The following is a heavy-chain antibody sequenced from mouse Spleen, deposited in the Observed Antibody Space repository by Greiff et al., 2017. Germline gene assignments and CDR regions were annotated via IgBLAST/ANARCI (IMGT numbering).Heavy chain of an antibody. Sequence: EVQRVESGPGLVKPSQSLSLTCSVTGYSITSGYYWNWIRQFPGNKLEWMGYISYDGSNNYNPSLKNRISITRDTSKNQFFLKLNSVTTEDTATXYCARGRYDSHYFDYWGQGTTLTVSS. J-gene: IGHJ2*01. V-gene: IGHV3-6*01. CDR2: ISYDGSN. D-gene: IGHD2-14*01. CDR1: GYSITSGYY. CDR3: ARGRYDSHYFDY.